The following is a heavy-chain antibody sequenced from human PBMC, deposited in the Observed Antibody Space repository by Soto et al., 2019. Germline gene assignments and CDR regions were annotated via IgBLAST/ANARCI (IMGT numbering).Heavy chain of an antibody. Sequence: QITLKESGPTLVKPTQTLTLTCTFSGFSLSTSGVGVGWIRQPPGKALEWLALIYGDDDKRYSPSLKSRLTITRDTSKNQVVLTMTDMDPVDSATYYCARGGMWRSFDFWGQGTLVTVCS. J-gene: IGHJ4*02. CDR2: IYGDDDK. CDR1: GFSLSTSGVG. CDR3: ARGGMWRSFDF. D-gene: IGHD2-21*01. V-gene: IGHV2-5*02.